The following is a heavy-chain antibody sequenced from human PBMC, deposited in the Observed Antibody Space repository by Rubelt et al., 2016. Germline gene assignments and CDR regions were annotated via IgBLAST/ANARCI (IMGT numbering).Heavy chain of an antibody. V-gene: IGHV3-49*02. CDR2: IRSTSFGGTT. Sequence: KGLEWLGFIRSTSFGGTTAFAASVEGRFTISRDDSRRIAYLQMKSLKPEDTAVYYCDRTGRNSGYYYYGLDVWGQGTTVTVSS. D-gene: IGHD2/OR15-2a*01. J-gene: IGHJ6*02. CDR3: DRTGRNSGYYYYGLDV.